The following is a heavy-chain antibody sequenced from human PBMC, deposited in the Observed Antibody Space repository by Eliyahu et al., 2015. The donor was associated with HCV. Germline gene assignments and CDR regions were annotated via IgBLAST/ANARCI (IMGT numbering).Heavy chain of an antibody. CDR1: GGTFSSYA. Sequence: QVQLVQSGAEVKKPGSSVKVSCKASGGTFSSYAISWVRQAPGQGLEWMGGIIPIFGTANYAQKFQGRVTITADESTSTAYMELXSLRSEDTAVFYCARGSSDCSSSSCPFDYWGQGTLVTVSS. D-gene: IGHD2-2*01. CDR2: IIPIFGTA. CDR3: ARGSSDCSSSSCPFDY. J-gene: IGHJ4*02. V-gene: IGHV1-69*01.